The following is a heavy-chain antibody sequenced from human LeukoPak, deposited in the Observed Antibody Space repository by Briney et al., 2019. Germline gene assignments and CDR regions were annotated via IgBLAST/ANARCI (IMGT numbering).Heavy chain of an antibody. Sequence: GGSLRLSCAASGSTFSDYWMHWVRQAPGKGLVWVSRISNDGSTTTYADSVRGRFTISRDNAKNTLYLQMNSLRAEDTAVYYCARDCGSTGCDYWGQGTLVTVSS. CDR3: ARDCGSTGCDY. V-gene: IGHV3-74*01. CDR1: GSTFSDYW. D-gene: IGHD2-2*01. J-gene: IGHJ4*02. CDR2: ISNDGSTT.